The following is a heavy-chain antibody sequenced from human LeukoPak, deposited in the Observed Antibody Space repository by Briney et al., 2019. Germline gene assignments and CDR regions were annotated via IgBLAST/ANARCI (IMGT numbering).Heavy chain of an antibody. CDR2: INWNGGST. Sequence: GGSLRLSCAASGFTFDDYGMSWVRQAPGKGLEWVAGINWNGGSTGYADSVKGRFTISRDNAKNSLYLQMNSLRAEDTALYYCARGYCSSTSCYFDYWGQGTLVTVSS. J-gene: IGHJ4*02. V-gene: IGHV3-20*04. D-gene: IGHD2-2*01. CDR3: ARGYCSSTSCYFDY. CDR1: GFTFDDYG.